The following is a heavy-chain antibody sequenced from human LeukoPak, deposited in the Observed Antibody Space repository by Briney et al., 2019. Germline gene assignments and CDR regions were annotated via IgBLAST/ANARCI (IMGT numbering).Heavy chain of an antibody. Sequence: SETLSLTCTVSGGSINNNNYYWGWIRQPPGKGLEWIGSIYYTGNTYYNPSLKSRVTISVDTSKNQFSLKLSSVTAADTAVYYCARRMEAVVTPGWFDPWGQGTLVTVSS. V-gene: IGHV4-39*01. CDR2: IYYTGNT. J-gene: IGHJ5*02. D-gene: IGHD4-23*01. CDR1: GGSINNNNYY. CDR3: ARRMEAVVTPGWFDP.